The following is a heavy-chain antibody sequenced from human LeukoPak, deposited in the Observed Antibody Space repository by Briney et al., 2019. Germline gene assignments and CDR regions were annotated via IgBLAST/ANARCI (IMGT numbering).Heavy chain of an antibody. D-gene: IGHD1-26*01. CDR1: GYTFTSYG. J-gene: IGHJ4*02. Sequence: ASVKVSCKASGYTFTSYGISWVRQAPGQGLEWMGWINPNSGGTNYAQKFQGRVTMTRDTSISTAYMELSRLRSDDTAVYYCARGYRGSRTFDYWGQGTLVTVSS. CDR2: INPNSGGT. CDR3: ARGYRGSRTFDY. V-gene: IGHV1-2*02.